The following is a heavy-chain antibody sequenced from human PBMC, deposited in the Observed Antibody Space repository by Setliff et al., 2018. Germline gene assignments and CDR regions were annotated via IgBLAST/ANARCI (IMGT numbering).Heavy chain of an antibody. V-gene: IGHV1-69*13. CDR3: ARDERSSSLRPLYYYYYYIDV. CDR2: IIPIFGTA. J-gene: IGHJ6*03. Sequence: RASVKVSCKASGGTFSSYGISWVRQAPGHGLEWLGGIIPIFGTANYAQKFQGRVTITADDSTSTAYMELSSLRSDDTAVYYCARDERSSSLRPLYYYYYYIDVWGKGTTVTVSS. D-gene: IGHD6-6*01. CDR1: GGTFSSYG.